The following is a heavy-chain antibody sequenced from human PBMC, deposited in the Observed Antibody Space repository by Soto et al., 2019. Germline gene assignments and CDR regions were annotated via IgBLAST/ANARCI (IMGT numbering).Heavy chain of an antibody. D-gene: IGHD3-22*01. CDR2: MNPNSGNT. Sequence: ASVKVSCKASGYTFTSYDINWVRRATGQGLEWMGWMNPNSGNTGYAQKFQGRVTMTRNTSVSTAYMELSSLRSEDTAVYYCARVGYYDGRGYNAFNIWGQGTMVTVSS. V-gene: IGHV1-8*01. CDR1: GYTFTSYD. CDR3: ARVGYYDGRGYNAFNI. J-gene: IGHJ3*02.